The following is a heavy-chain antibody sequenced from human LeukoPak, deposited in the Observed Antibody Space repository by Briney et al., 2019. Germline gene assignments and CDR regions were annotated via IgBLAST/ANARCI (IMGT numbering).Heavy chain of an antibody. J-gene: IGHJ4*02. V-gene: IGHV1-2*02. CDR1: GYTFTGYY. CDR3: ARSHCISTSCYPDY. D-gene: IGHD2-2*01. CDR2: INPNSGGT. Sequence: ASVKVSCKASGYTFTGYYIHWVRHAPGPGLEWMGWINPNSGGTNYAQNFQGRVTMTRDTSISTAYMELSSLTSDDTAVYYCARSHCISTSCYPDYWGQGTLVTVSS.